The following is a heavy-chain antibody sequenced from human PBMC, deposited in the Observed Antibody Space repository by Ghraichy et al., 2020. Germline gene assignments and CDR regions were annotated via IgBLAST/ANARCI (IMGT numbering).Heavy chain of an antibody. CDR2: ISGSGDST. CDR1: GFTFSSYA. V-gene: IGHV3-23*01. J-gene: IGHJ4*02. CDR3: AKSPLYSSGWYDY. D-gene: IGHD6-19*01. Sequence: LSLTCAASGFTFSSYAMSWVRQAPGKGLEWVSGISGSGDSTYYADSVKGRFTISRDNSKNTLYLQMNSLRAEDTAVYYCAKSPLYSSGWYDYWGQGTLVTVSS.